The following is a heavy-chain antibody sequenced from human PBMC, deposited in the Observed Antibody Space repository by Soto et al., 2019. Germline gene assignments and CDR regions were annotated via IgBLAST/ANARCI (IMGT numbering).Heavy chain of an antibody. D-gene: IGHD5-12*01. Sequence: GSSVKVSCKASGYTFTSYGISWVRQAPGQGLEWMGWISAYNGNTNYAQKLQGRVTMTTETSKSTAYMELRSLRSDDTAVYYGARDRGYSGYSEDCGQGTLVTVSS. CDR3: ARDRGYSGYSED. V-gene: IGHV1-18*04. CDR1: GYTFTSYG. CDR2: ISAYNGNT. J-gene: IGHJ4*02.